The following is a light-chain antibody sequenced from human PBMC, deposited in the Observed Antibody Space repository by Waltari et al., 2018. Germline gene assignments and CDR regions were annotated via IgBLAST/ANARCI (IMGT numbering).Light chain of an antibody. CDR1: TSDVGAYNY. CDR2: GVS. Sequence: QSALTQPASVSGSPGQSITISCTGTTSDVGAYNYLSWYQQHPGKAPKLMIYGVSNRTSVVSNRFSGSKSGDTASLIISGLQAEDEADYYCSSYTSSSLYVFGRGTKVTVL. V-gene: IGLV2-14*03. J-gene: IGLJ1*01. CDR3: SSYTSSSLYV.